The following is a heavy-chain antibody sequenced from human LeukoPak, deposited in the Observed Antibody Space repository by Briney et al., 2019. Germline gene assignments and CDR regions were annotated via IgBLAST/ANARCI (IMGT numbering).Heavy chain of an antibody. J-gene: IGHJ4*02. D-gene: IGHD5-12*01. CDR1: GFTFDDYA. Sequence: GGSLRLSCAASGFTFDDYAMHWVRQAPGKGLEGVSGISWNSGSIGYADSVKGRFTIPRDNAKNSLYLQMNSLRAEDMALYYCAKDRGDSGHEFFDYWGQGTLVTVSS. CDR3: AKDRGDSGHEFFDY. CDR2: ISWNSGSI. V-gene: IGHV3-9*03.